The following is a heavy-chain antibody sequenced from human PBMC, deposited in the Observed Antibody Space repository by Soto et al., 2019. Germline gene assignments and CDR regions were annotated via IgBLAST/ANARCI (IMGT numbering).Heavy chain of an antibody. CDR2: IYPGDSDT. CDR3: ARRALPGNNWFDP. D-gene: IGHD3-10*01. Sequence: GESLKISCQGSGYSFTRYWIGWVRQMPGKGLEWMGIIYPGDSDTRYSPSFQGQVTISADKSISTAYLQWSSLKASDTAMYYCARRALPGNNWFDPWGQGTLVTVSS. V-gene: IGHV5-51*01. J-gene: IGHJ5*02. CDR1: GYSFTRYW.